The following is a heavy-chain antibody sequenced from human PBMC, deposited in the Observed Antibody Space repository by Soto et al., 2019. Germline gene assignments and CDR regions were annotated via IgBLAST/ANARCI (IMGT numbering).Heavy chain of an antibody. CDR3: ARALVPAAISDHNLRRAYYYYGMDV. CDR2: ISAYNGNT. Sequence: GASVKVSCKASGYTFTSYGISWVRQATGQGLEWMGWISAYNGNTNYAQKLQGRVTMTTDTSTSTAYMELRSLRSDDTAVYYCARALVPAAISDHNLRRAYYYYGMDVWGQGTTVTVSS. D-gene: IGHD2-2*02. V-gene: IGHV1-18*01. CDR1: GYTFTSYG. J-gene: IGHJ6*02.